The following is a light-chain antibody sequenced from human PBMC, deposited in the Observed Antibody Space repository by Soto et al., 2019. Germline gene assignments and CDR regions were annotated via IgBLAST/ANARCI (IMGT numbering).Light chain of an antibody. CDR2: EVS. CDR1: SSDVGGYNY. CDR3: SSYSGTNYHYV. V-gene: IGLV2-8*01. Sequence: QSALTQPPSASGSFGQSVTISCTGTSSDVGGYNYVSWYQQHPGKAPKLMIYEVSERPSGVPDRFPGSKSGNTASLTVSGLQAYDEADYYCSSYSGTNYHYVFGTGTKVTV. J-gene: IGLJ1*01.